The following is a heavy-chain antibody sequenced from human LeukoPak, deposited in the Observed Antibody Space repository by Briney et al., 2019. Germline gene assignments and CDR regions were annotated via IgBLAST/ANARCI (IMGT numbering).Heavy chain of an antibody. CDR1: GFAFSSYG. CDR3: AKDDYDSSAYAMDVDY. D-gene: IGHD3-22*01. Sequence: GGSLRPSCAASGFAFSSYGMHWVRQAPGKGLEWVAVISYDGSNKYYADSVKGRFTISRDNSKNTLYLQMNSLRAEDTAVYYCAKDDYDSSAYAMDVDYWGQGTLVTVSS. J-gene: IGHJ4*02. CDR2: ISYDGSNK. V-gene: IGHV3-30*18.